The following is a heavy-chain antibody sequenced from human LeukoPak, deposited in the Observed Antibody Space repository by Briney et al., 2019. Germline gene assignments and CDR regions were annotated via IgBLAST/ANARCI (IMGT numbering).Heavy chain of an antibody. CDR1: GGSISSYY. CDR2: IYSSRS. Sequence: SETLSLTCTVSGGSISSYYWSWIRQPAGKGLEWIGRIYSSRSIYNPSLKSRVTMSVDTSKNQFSLKLSSVTAADTAVYYCARDMGPRDILTGYYNYVDAFDIWGQGTMVTVSS. D-gene: IGHD3-9*01. CDR3: ARDMGPRDILTGYYNYVDAFDI. J-gene: IGHJ3*02. V-gene: IGHV4-4*07.